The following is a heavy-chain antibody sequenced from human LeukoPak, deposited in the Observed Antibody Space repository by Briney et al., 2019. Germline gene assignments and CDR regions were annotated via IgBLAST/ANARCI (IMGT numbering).Heavy chain of an antibody. CDR2: INPNSGGT. V-gene: IGHV1-2*02. J-gene: IGHJ4*02. CDR1: GYTFTGYY. Sequence: ASVKVSCKASGYTFTGYYMHWVRQAPGQGLEWMGWINPNSGGTNYAQKFQGRVTMTRDTSISTAYMELSRLRSDDTAVYYCARDNSEQQLVWDYWGQGALVTVSS. CDR3: ARDNSEQQLVWDY. D-gene: IGHD6-13*01.